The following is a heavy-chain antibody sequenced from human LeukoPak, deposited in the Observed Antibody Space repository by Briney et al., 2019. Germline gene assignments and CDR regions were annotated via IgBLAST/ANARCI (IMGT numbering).Heavy chain of an antibody. CDR2: ISGDGGSI. J-gene: IGHJ6*02. Sequence: GGSLRLSCAASGFTFDDYAMHWVRQAPGKGLEWVSLISGDGGSIYYADSVKGRFTISRDNSKNSLYLQMNSLRTEDTALYYCAKDGDGYSYGSAPTGRYGMDVWGQGTTVTVSS. CDR1: GFTFDDYA. CDR3: AKDGDGYSYGSAPTGRYGMDV. V-gene: IGHV3-43*02. D-gene: IGHD5-18*01.